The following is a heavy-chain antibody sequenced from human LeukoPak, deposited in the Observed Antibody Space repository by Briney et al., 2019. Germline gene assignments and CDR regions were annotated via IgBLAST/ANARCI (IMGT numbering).Heavy chain of an antibody. Sequence: GGSLRLSCAASGFTFSSYSMNWVRQAPGKGLEWVSYISSSSNTISHADSVKGRFTISRDNAKNSLYLQMNSLRAEDTAVYYCARGGWVITTYFDYWGQGTLVTVSS. V-gene: IGHV3-48*01. CDR3: ARGGWVITTYFDY. D-gene: IGHD3-22*01. CDR1: GFTFSSYS. CDR2: ISSSSNTI. J-gene: IGHJ4*02.